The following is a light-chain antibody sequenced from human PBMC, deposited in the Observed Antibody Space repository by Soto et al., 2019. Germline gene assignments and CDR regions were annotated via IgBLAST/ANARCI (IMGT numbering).Light chain of an antibody. CDR3: QQSYSPPFT. Sequence: DIQMTQSPSSQSASVGDGVTITCRASQTKSSYLNWYQQRPGIAPRLLIYAASTLQSGVPSRFSGRGFATNFTLAINSLQPEDFATYYCQQSYSPPFTFGPGTKVDIK. CDR2: AAS. V-gene: IGKV1-39*01. J-gene: IGKJ3*01. CDR1: QTKSSY.